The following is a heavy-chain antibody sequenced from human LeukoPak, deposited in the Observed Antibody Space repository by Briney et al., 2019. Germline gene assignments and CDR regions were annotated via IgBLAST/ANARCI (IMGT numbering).Heavy chain of an antibody. CDR1: GFSFSTYA. CDR2: VSSSGIST. V-gene: IGHV3-23*01. D-gene: IGHD4-23*01. J-gene: IGHJ4*02. CDR3: ARDYGGDSGYY. Sequence: GGSLRLSCAASGFSFSTYAMTWVRQAPGKGLEWVSTVSSSGISTFYADSVRGRFTVSRDNSKNTLYLQMNSLRVEDTALYYCARDYGGDSGYYWGQGTLVTVSS.